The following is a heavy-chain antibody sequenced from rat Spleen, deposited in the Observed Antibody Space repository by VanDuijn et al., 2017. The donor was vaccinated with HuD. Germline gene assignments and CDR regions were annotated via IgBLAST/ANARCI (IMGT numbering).Heavy chain of an antibody. Sequence: EVQLVESGGGLVQPGMSLKLSCAASGFTFSNYDMAWVRQAPTKGLEWVATISYDGSSTYYRDSVKGRFTISRDNAKSTLYLQMDSLRSEDTATYYCATYYYSSYIYVDYFDYWGQGVMVTVSS. J-gene: IGHJ2*01. D-gene: IGHD1-2*01. CDR3: ATYYYSSYIYVDYFDY. CDR1: GFTFSNYD. V-gene: IGHV5-29*01. CDR2: ISYDGSST.